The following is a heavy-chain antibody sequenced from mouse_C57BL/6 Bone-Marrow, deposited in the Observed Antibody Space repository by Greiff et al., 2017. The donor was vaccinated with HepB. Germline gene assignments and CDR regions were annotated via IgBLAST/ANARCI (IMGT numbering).Heavy chain of an antibody. V-gene: IGHV1-62-2*01. CDR1: GYTFTEYT. Sequence: VKLMESGAELVKPGASVKLSCKASGYTFTEYTIHWVKQRSGQGLEWIGWFYPGSGSIKYNEKFKDKATLTADKSSSTVYMELSRLTSEDSAVYFCARHPPYYYGSSNWYFDVWGTGTTVTVSS. J-gene: IGHJ1*03. D-gene: IGHD1-1*01. CDR2: FYPGSGSI. CDR3: ARHPPYYYGSSNWYFDV.